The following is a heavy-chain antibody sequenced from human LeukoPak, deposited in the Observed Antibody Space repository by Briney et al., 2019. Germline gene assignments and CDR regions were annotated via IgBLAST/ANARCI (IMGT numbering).Heavy chain of an antibody. CDR1: GFTFSSYA. CDR3: AKDSKPVAPRWSDY. J-gene: IGHJ4*02. D-gene: IGHD2-2*01. Sequence: GGSLRLSCAASGFTFSSYAMHWVRQAPGKEPEWVSFISNDGSNKYYADSVKGRFTISRDNSKNTLYLQVNSLRAEDTAVYYCAKDSKPVAPRWSDYWGQGTQVTVSS. V-gene: IGHV3-30*04. CDR2: ISNDGSNK.